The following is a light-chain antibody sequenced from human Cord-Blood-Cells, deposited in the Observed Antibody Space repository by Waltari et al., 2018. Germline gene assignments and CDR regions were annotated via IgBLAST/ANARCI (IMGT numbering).Light chain of an antibody. CDR3: SSYTSSSTLV. CDR2: DVS. Sequence: QSALTQTASVSGSPGQSHTISCTGTSSDMCGYNYVSWYQQQPGKAPKLMIYDVSNRPSGVSNRFSGSKSGNTASLTISGLQAEDEADYYCSSYTSSSTLVFGGGTKLTVL. CDR1: SSDMCGYNY. J-gene: IGLJ3*02. V-gene: IGLV2-14*03.